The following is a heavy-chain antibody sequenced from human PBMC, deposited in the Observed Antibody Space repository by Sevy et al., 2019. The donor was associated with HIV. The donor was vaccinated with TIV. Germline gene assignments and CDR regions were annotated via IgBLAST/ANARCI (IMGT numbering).Heavy chain of an antibody. CDR1: GFTFSKYS. J-gene: IGHJ4*02. CDR2: LSFACGRI. D-gene: IGHD2-2*01. V-gene: IGHV3-23*01. CDR3: AREGCSKPHDY. Sequence: GGYLRLSCVASGFTFSKYSMSWVRQTPGKGLEWVSTLSFACGRINHADSVKGRFTMSRDDSRNTFYLQMDSLRAEDTAIHYCAREGCSKPHDYWGQGTLVAVSS.